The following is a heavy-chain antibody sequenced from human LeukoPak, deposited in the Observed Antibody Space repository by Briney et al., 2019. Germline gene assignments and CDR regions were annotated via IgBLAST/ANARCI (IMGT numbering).Heavy chain of an antibody. Sequence: GGSLRLSCAASGFTFSSYEMNWVRQAPGKGLEWVGRIESKTDGGTTDYAAPVKGRFTISRDDSKNTLYLQMNSLKTEDTAVYYCTTVWRQLVRNDYWGQGTLVTVSS. D-gene: IGHD6-6*01. CDR2: IESKTDGGTT. CDR1: GFTFSSYE. V-gene: IGHV3-15*04. J-gene: IGHJ4*02. CDR3: TTVWRQLVRNDY.